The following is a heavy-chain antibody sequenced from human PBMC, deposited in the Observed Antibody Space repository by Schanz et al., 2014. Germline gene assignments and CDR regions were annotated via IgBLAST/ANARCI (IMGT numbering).Heavy chain of an antibody. V-gene: IGHV3-23*01. CDR2: ISGSGGST. CDR3: AKGRFGELSAFDI. J-gene: IGHJ3*02. CDR1: GFSFSSYA. Sequence: EVQLLESGGGLVEPGGSLRLSCAASGFSFSSYAMGWVRQARGKGLEWVSAISGSGGSTYYADSVKGRFTISIDNSKNTLYLQMNSLRAEDTSVYYCAKGRFGELSAFDIWGQGTMVTVSS. D-gene: IGHD3-10*01.